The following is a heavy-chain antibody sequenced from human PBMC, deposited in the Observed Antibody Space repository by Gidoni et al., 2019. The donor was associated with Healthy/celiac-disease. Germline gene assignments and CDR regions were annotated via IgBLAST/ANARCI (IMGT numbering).Heavy chain of an antibody. V-gene: IGHV4-39*01. CDR1: GGSISSSSYY. Sequence: QLQLQESGPGLVKPSETLSLTCTVSGGSISSSSYYWGWIRQPPGKGLEWIGSIYYSGSTYYNPSLKSRVTISVDTSKNQFSLKLSSVTAADTAVYYCARHWDGDHAFDYWGQGTLVTVSS. CDR2: IYYSGST. CDR3: ARHWDGDHAFDY. D-gene: IGHD4-17*01. J-gene: IGHJ4*02.